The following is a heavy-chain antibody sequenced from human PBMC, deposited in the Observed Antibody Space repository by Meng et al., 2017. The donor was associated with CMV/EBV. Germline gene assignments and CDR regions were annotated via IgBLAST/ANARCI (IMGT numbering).Heavy chain of an antibody. D-gene: IGHD5-12*01. V-gene: IGHV1-69*12. CDR1: GGTFSSYA. CDR2: IIPIFGTA. J-gene: IGHJ4*02. Sequence: QVPLVQCGAEVKKPWSSVKVSCKASGGTFSSYAISWVRQAPGQGLEWMRGIIPIFGTANYAQKFQGRVTITADESTSTAYMELSSMRSEDTAVYYCAREGALAYFDYWGQGTLVTVSS. CDR3: AREGALAYFDY.